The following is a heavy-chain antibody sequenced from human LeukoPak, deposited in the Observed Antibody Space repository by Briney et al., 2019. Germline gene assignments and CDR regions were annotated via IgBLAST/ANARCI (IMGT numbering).Heavy chain of an antibody. D-gene: IGHD2-15*01. Sequence: SETLSLTCAVSGASMSSGGYSWTWIRQPPGKGLEWIGEINHSGSTNYNSSLKSRVTISVDTSKNQFSLKLSSVTAADTAVYYCARVRCSGGSCPYYYYYYYMDVWGKGTTVTVSS. J-gene: IGHJ6*03. CDR1: GASMSSGGYS. V-gene: IGHV4-30-2*01. CDR3: ARVRCSGGSCPYYYYYYYMDV. CDR2: INHSGST.